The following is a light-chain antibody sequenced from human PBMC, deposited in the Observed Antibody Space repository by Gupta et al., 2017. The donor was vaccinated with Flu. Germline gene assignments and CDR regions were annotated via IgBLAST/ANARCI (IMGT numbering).Light chain of an antibody. CDR2: EVS. J-gene: IGLJ3*02. Sequence: QSALTQPASVSGSPGQSITISCTGASSDVGGFHYVSWYQQHPGEAPRLIIYEVSNRPSGISTRFSGSKSGNAASLTISGLQTEDEGDYYCSSYTTSSTPWVFGGGTRLTVL. V-gene: IGLV2-14*01. CDR3: SSYTTSSTPWV. CDR1: SSDVGGFHY.